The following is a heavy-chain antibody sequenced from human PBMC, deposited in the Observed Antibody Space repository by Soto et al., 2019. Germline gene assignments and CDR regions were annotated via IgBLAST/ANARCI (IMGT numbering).Heavy chain of an antibody. D-gene: IGHD1-26*01. J-gene: IGHJ4*02. CDR2: ISGYNANT. V-gene: IGHV1-18*01. Sequence: GASVKVSCKASGYTFTNHGLSWVRLAPGQGLEWMGWISGYNANTKYAQRFQGRLTLTTDPSTSAAFMELRSLTSDDTAVYYCARGLGWSYPLDSSGQRTLDPVSS. CDR1: GYTFTNHG. CDR3: ARGLGWSYPLDS.